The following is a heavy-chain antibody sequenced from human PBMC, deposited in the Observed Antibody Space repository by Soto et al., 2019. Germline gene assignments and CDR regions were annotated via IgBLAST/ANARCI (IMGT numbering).Heavy chain of an antibody. CDR3: ARGIVGATYYYYYGMDV. D-gene: IGHD1-26*01. V-gene: IGHV1-69*02. Sequence: QVQLVQSGAEVKKPGSSVKVSCKASGGTFSSYTISWVRPAPGQGLEWMGRIIPILGIANYAQKFQGRVTITADKSTSTAYMELSSLRSEDTAVYYCARGIVGATYYYYYGMDVWGQGTTVTVSS. CDR2: IIPILGIA. J-gene: IGHJ6*02. CDR1: GGTFSSYT.